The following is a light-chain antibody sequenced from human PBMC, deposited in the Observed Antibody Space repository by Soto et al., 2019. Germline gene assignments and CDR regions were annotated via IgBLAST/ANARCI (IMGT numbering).Light chain of an antibody. CDR1: QSIGGNY. CDR2: GAS. V-gene: IGKV3-20*01. CDR3: QQYGMSPPVT. J-gene: IGKJ4*01. Sequence: IALTQSPATLSLSPGERATLSCRASQSIGGNYLAWYQQKPGQAPMLLIYGASSRATGIPDRFSGSGSGTDFTLSISRLEPEDFAMYYCQQYGMSPPVTFGGGTKLEIK.